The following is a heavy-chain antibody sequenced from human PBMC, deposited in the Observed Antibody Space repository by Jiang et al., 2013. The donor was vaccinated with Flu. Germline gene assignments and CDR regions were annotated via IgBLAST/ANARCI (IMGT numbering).Heavy chain of an antibody. D-gene: IGHD7-27*01. CDR3: ARPGRYWGFDY. CDR2: INEDGRDK. CDR1: GFTFNTYY. V-gene: IGHV3-7*03. J-gene: IGHJ4*02. Sequence: QLLESGGDLVQAGGSLRLSCAASGFTFNTYYMSWVRQAPGKGLEWVASINEDGRDKTSVGSVRGRFTISRDNAKNLLYLQMNSLRADDTAVYYCARPGRYWGFDYWGQGALVTVSS.